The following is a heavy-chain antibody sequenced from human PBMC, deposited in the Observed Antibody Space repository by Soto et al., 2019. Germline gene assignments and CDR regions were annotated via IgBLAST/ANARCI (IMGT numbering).Heavy chain of an antibody. Sequence: QLQLQESGPGLVKPSETLSLTCTVSGGSISSSSYYWGWIRQPPGKGLEWCGSIDYSGSTYYNPSLESRVAMSVDTSKNQFSLRLTSVTAADTAVYYCARHVSVSGYESYFDQWGQGTLVTVSS. D-gene: IGHD5-12*01. J-gene: IGHJ4*02. CDR3: ARHVSVSGYESYFDQ. CDR1: GGSISSSSYY. V-gene: IGHV4-39*01. CDR2: IDYSGST.